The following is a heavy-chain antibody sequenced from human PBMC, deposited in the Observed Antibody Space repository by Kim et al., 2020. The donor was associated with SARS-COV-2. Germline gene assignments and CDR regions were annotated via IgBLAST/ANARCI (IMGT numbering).Heavy chain of an antibody. CDR3: ARELAYGWYVGFDY. D-gene: IGHD6-19*01. Sequence: GGSLRLSCAASGFTFSSYSMNWVRQAPGKGLEWVSSISSSSSYIYYADSVKGRFTISRDNAKNSLYLQMNSLRAEDTAVYYCARELAYGWYVGFDYWGQGTLVTVSS. CDR1: GFTFSSYS. J-gene: IGHJ4*02. CDR2: ISSSSSYI. V-gene: IGHV3-21*01.